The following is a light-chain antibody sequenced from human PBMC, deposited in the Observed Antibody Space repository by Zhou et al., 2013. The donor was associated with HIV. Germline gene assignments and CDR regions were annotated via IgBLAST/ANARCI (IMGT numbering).Light chain of an antibody. CDR3: QQYGSSPTT. Sequence: EIVLTQSPATLSLSPGETATLSCRASQAVRRYVAWYQQRPGQAPRLLIYDSSTRATGIPARFSGSGSGTDFTLTISRLEPEDFAVYYCQQYGSSPTTFGQGTKVEIK. J-gene: IGKJ1*01. CDR2: DSS. V-gene: IGKV3-20*01. CDR1: QAVRRY.